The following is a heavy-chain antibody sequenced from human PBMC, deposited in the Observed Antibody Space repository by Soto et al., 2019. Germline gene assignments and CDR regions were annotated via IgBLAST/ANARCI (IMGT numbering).Heavy chain of an antibody. D-gene: IGHD3-10*01. J-gene: IGHJ4*02. CDR3: AKGEVRGIIPSYFDY. Sequence: GGSLRLSCAASGFAFSSYAMNWVRQSPGKGLEWVSSVSGSGRTTYHADSVKGRFTMSRDNSKDMVYLQMNSLRVEDTGVYYCAKGEVRGIIPSYFDYWGLGTLVTVSS. CDR2: VSGSGRTT. V-gene: IGHV3-23*01. CDR1: GFAFSSYA.